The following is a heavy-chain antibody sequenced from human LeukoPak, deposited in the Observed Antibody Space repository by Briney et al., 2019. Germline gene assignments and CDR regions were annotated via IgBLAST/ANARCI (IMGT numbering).Heavy chain of an antibody. CDR2: ISSSSSTI. CDR3: ARDLGY. J-gene: IGHJ4*02. V-gene: IGHV3-48*04. Sequence: GGSLRPSCAASGFTFSRYSMNWVRQAPGKGLEWVSYISSSSSTIYYADSVKGRFTISRDNAKNSLYLQMNSLRAEDTAVYYCARDLGYWGQGTLVTVSS. CDR1: GFTFSRYS. D-gene: IGHD3-10*01.